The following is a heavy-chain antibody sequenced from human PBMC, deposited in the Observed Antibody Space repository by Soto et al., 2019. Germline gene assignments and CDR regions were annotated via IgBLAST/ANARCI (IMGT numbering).Heavy chain of an antibody. V-gene: IGHV3-23*01. CDR2: ISGTGKNT. CDR3: ARDDYPWDFQN. CDR1: GFTFSSQA. D-gene: IGHD4-17*01. Sequence: EVQLLESGGGLAQPGGSLRLSCAASGFTFSSQAMSWVRQAPGKGLEWVSTISGTGKNTYYADSVRGRFTISRDNSKNTLYLQTNILRPEDSAVYFCARDDYPWDFQNWGQGTLVAVSS. J-gene: IGHJ1*01.